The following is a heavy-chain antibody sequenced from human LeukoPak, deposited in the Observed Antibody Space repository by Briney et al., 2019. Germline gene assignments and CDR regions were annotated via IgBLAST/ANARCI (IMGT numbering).Heavy chain of an antibody. CDR1: GFSFTDYP. CDR3: ATDQRYAFDY. J-gene: IGHJ4*02. CDR2: IRTTAEGAKYA. Sequence: GGSLRLSCATSGFSFTDYPMNWVRQAPGKGLEWISNIRTTAEGAKYAYYADSVKGRVTISRDDGKNTLYLHMNSLRDDDTAVYYCATDQRYAFDYWGQGILDTVSS. D-gene: IGHD3-9*01. V-gene: IGHV3-48*02.